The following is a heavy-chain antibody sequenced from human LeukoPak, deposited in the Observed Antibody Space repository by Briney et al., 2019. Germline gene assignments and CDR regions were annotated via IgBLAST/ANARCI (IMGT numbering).Heavy chain of an antibody. CDR3: ARGNWNDAEPYNWFDP. CDR2: IDPSDSYT. J-gene: IGHJ5*02. Sequence: GESLRISCKGSGYSFTSYWISWVRQMPGKGLEWTGRIDPSDSYTNYSPSFQGHVTISADKSISTAYLQWSSLKASDTAMYYCARGNWNDAEPYNWFDPWGQGTLVTVSS. V-gene: IGHV5-10-1*01. CDR1: GYSFTSYW. D-gene: IGHD1-1*01.